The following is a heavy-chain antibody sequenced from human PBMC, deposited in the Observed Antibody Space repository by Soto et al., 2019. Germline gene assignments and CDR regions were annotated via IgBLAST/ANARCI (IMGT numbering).Heavy chain of an antibody. CDR1: GYTFSDYG. CDR3: AKWAHNGMDV. Sequence: QAQLVESGGGVVQPGRSLRLSCAASGYTFSDYGMHWVRQAPGKGLEWVAVITYDGSSKYYADSVKGRFTISRDNSKTTLYLQMNSLRGEDTAVYYCAKWAHNGMDVWGQGTTVTVSS. CDR2: ITYDGSSK. V-gene: IGHV3-30*18. J-gene: IGHJ6*02.